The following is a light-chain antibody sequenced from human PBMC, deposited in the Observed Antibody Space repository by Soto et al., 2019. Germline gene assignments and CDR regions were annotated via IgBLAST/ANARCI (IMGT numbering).Light chain of an antibody. Sequence: DIVMTQSPDSLAVSLGERATINCKSSQSISYSSNKKNQLAWHQQKPGQPPQLLIYWASTRESGVPDRFTGSGSGTDFTLTISSLQAEDVAVYYCQQYHSSPVTFGQGTRLEIK. CDR1: QSISYSSNKKNQ. CDR2: WAS. CDR3: QQYHSSPVT. J-gene: IGKJ5*01. V-gene: IGKV4-1*01.